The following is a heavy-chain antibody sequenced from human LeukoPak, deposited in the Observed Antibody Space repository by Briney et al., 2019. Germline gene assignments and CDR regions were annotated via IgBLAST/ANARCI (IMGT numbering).Heavy chain of an antibody. CDR2: ISWNSGSI. D-gene: IGHD6-19*01. J-gene: IGHJ4*02. Sequence: GRSLRLSCAASGFTFDDYAMHWVRQAPGKGLDGVSGISWNSGSIGYADSVKGRFTISRDNAKNSLYLQMNSLRAEDMALYYCAKDGGSGLDYWGQGTLVTVSS. CDR1: GFTFDDYA. CDR3: AKDGGSGLDY. V-gene: IGHV3-9*03.